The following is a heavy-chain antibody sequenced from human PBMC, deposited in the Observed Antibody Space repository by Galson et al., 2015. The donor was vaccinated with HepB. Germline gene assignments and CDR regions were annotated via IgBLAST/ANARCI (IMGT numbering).Heavy chain of an antibody. CDR2: IIPILGIA. D-gene: IGHD2-15*01. J-gene: IGHJ4*02. CDR3: ARDKTYCSGGSCYRY. V-gene: IGHV1-69*04. CDR1: GGTFSSYT. Sequence: SVKVSCKASGGTFSSYTISWVRQAPGQGLEWMGRIIPILGIANYAQKFQGRVTITADKSTSTVYMELSSLRSEDTAVYYCARDKTYCSGGSCYRYWGQGTLVTVSS.